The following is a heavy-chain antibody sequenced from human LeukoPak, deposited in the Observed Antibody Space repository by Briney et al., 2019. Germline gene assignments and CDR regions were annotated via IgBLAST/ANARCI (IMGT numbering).Heavy chain of an antibody. Sequence: SETLSLTCAVYGGSFSGYYWSWIRQPPGKGLEWIGEINHSGSTNYNPSLKSRVTISVDTSKNQFSLKLSSVTAADTAVYYCARDRTNRGSSYFDYWGQGTLVTVSS. CDR2: INHSGST. J-gene: IGHJ4*02. V-gene: IGHV4-34*01. D-gene: IGHD7-27*01. CDR1: GGSFSGYY. CDR3: ARDRTNRGSSYFDY.